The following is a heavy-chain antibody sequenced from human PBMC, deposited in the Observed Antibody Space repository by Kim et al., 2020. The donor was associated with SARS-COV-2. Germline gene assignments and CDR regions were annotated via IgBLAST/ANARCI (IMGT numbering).Heavy chain of an antibody. CDR1: GLTFSSYA. CDR3: AKGVQYCSSSICPISSAMFV. V-gene: IGHV3-23*01. Sequence: GGSLRLSCAASGLTFSSYAMSWVRQAPGKGLEWVSVISGSGAGTYYADSVKGRFTISRDNSKNTLYLQMNSLRAEDTAVYYCAKGVQYCSSSICPISSAMFVWGQGNPVTVS. CDR2: ISGSGAGT. J-gene: IGHJ6*02. D-gene: IGHD2-2*01.